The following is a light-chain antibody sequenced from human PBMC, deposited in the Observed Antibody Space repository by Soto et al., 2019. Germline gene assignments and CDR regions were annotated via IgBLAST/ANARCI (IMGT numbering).Light chain of an antibody. Sequence: DIHMTQSPSSLSASVLDRFPMTCRPSQSIGSYLNWYQQKPGKVPKLLIYAASTLQSGVPSRFSGSGSGTDFTLTISSLQPEDVATYYCQKYNSALRITFGQGTRLEIK. CDR1: QSIGSY. V-gene: IGKV1-27*01. CDR3: QKYNSALRIT. J-gene: IGKJ5*01. CDR2: AAS.